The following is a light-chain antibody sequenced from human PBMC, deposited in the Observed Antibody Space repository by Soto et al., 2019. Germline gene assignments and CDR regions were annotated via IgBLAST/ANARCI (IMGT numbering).Light chain of an antibody. CDR3: HQYESWT. Sequence: IALTQSPGTLSLFPWESATLSCRASQSLNSIALAWYQQKPGQAPRLLIYGASSRATGIPDRFSGSGSGTDLTLTISRLEPEDFAVYYCHQYESWTFGQGTRVDIK. J-gene: IGKJ1*01. V-gene: IGKV3-20*01. CDR2: GAS. CDR1: QSLNSIA.